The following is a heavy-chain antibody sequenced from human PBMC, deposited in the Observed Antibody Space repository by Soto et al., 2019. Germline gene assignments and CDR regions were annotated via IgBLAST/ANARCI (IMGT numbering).Heavy chain of an antibody. V-gene: IGHV3-23*01. CDR3: AKRDYDILTGYHHYYGMDV. CDR1: GFTFSSYA. J-gene: IGHJ6*01. CDR2: ISGSGGTT. D-gene: IGHD3-9*01. Sequence: EVQLLESGGGLVQPGGSLRLSCGASGFTFSSYAMSWVRQVPGKGLEWVSVISGSGGTTYYADSVKGRFTISRDNSKNTLFLQMNSLRVEDTAVYYCAKRDYDILTGYHHYYGMDVWGQGTTVTVSS.